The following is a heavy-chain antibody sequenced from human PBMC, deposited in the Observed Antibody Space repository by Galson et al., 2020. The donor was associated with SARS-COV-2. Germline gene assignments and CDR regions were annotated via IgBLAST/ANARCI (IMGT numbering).Heavy chain of an antibody. Sequence: TGGSLRLSCAASGFTFSSYSMNWVRQAPGKGLEWVSSISSSSSYIYYADSVKGRFTISRDNAKNSLYLQMNSLRAEDTAVYYCASEYSSFGDYYYYGMDVWGQGTTVTVSS. D-gene: IGHD6-6*01. CDR2: ISSSSSYI. J-gene: IGHJ6*02. V-gene: IGHV3-21*01. CDR1: GFTFSSYS. CDR3: ASEYSSFGDYYYYGMDV.